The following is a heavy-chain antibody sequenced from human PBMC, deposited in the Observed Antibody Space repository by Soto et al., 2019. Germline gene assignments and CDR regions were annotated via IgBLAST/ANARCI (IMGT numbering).Heavy chain of an antibody. CDR1: DFSFTSHG. D-gene: IGHD2-2*01. CDR3: AIYHLELFSFDY. J-gene: IGHJ4*02. CDR2: ISLYNGNT. Sequence: RASVKVSCKAYDFSFTSHGISWVRQAPGQGLEWMGWISLYNGNTNYAQQFQGRVTMATDTSTSTAYMELRSLRSDDTAMYFCAIYHLELFSFDYWGQGTLVTVSS. V-gene: IGHV1-18*04.